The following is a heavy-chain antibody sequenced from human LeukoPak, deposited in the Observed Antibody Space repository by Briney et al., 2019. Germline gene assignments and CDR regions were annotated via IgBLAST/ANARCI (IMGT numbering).Heavy chain of an antibody. CDR3: ARDRSRGSYHGAFDI. CDR2: MNPNSGST. CDR1: GYTFTSYE. D-gene: IGHD1-26*01. Sequence: ASVKVSCKASGYTFTSYEINWVRQASGQGLEWMGWMNPNSGSTAYAQKFQGRVTMTRNTSITTAYMELNSLRSEDTAVYYCARDRSRGSYHGAFDIWGQGTMVTVSS. V-gene: IGHV1-8*01. J-gene: IGHJ3*02.